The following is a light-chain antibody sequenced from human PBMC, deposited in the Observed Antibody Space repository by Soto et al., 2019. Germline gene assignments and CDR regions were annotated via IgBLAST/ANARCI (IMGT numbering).Light chain of an antibody. Sequence: QSALTQSPSASGTPGQRVTISCSGSISNIGRSTVNWYQQFPGTAPKVLIYKNDQRPSGVPDRFSASKSGTSASLAISGLQSEDEADYYCAVWDDSLNGPVFGGGTKLTVL. V-gene: IGLV1-44*01. CDR2: KND. J-gene: IGLJ2*01. CDR3: AVWDDSLNGPV. CDR1: ISNIGRST.